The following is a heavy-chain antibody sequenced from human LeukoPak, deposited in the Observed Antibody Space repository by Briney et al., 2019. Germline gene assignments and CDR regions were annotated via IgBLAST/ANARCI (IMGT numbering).Heavy chain of an antibody. J-gene: IGHJ5*02. CDR2: NNESGTT. Sequence: SETLSLTCAVFGGSFSGYYWTWVRQATGKGLEWIGENNESGTTNYNPSLNNRVTISVDTSKNQFSLKLTSLTAADTAVFYCARALMTLVRGVPRTTWFDPWGQGTLVSVSS. V-gene: IGHV4-34*01. D-gene: IGHD3-10*01. CDR1: GGSFSGYY. CDR3: ARALMTLVRGVPRTTWFDP.